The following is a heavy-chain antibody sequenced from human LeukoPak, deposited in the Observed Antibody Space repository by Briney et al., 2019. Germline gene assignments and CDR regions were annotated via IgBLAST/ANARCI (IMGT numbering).Heavy chain of an antibody. CDR2: MYYSGSM. V-gene: IGHV4-59*01. CDR1: GGSLRGYY. D-gene: IGHD2-15*01. CDR3: ARAGEGYCSGSSCFDY. J-gene: IGHJ4*02. Sequence: SETLSLTCTVSGGSLRGYYWSWIRPPPAQGLEWIGYMYYSGSMNYNPSIKSRIAISLDTFKNQDSLKLSSVSAADTAVYYCARAGEGYCSGSSCFDYWGQGTLVTVSS.